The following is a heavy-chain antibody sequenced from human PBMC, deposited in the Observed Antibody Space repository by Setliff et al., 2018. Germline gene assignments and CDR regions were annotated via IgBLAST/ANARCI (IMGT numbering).Heavy chain of an antibody. CDR1: GFSLTTTGVA. CDR2: IYWDDDK. Sequence: GPTLVNPTQTLTLTCTFSGFSLTTTGVAVGWIRQPPGKALEWLALIYWDDDKRYSPSLKSRLTIVKDTSKNQVVLTMTNMDPVDTATYYCAHRPKMGSDGFYSAFDYWGQGIQVTVSS. J-gene: IGHJ4*02. CDR3: AHRPKMGSDGFYSAFDY. V-gene: IGHV2-5*02. D-gene: IGHD2-15*01.